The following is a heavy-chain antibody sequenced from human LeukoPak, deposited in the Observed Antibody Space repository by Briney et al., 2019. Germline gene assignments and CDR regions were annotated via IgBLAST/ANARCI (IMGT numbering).Heavy chain of an antibody. CDR2: INPSGGRT. Sequence: ASVKVSCKASGNTFTSYYMHWVRQAPGQGLEWMGIINPSGGRTNYAQKFQGRVTMTSDTSTSAVYMELSSLRSEDTAMYYCARDNTAGGPFDYWGQGTLVTVSS. V-gene: IGHV1-46*01. CDR3: ARDNTAGGPFDY. CDR1: GNTFTSYY. D-gene: IGHD6-13*01. J-gene: IGHJ4*02.